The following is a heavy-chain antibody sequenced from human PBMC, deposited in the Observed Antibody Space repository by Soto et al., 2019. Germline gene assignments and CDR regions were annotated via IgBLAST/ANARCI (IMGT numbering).Heavy chain of an antibody. J-gene: IGHJ6*03. Sequence: SETLSLTCTVSGGSISSYYWSWIRQPPGKGLEWIGYIYYSGSTNYNPSLKSRVTISVDTSKNQFSLKLSSVTAADTAVYYCARQLYYDFWSGPPQFTGSLYYYYMDVWGKGTTVTVSS. CDR2: IYYSGST. CDR3: ARQLYYDFWSGPPQFTGSLYYYYMDV. D-gene: IGHD3-3*01. V-gene: IGHV4-59*01. CDR1: GGSISSYY.